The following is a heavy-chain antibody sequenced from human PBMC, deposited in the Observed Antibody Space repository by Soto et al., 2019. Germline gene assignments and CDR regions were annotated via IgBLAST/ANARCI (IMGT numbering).Heavy chain of an antibody. V-gene: IGHV1-18*01. D-gene: IGHD2-8*01. CDR2: ISGYNGDT. Sequence: QGHLVQSGAEGKKPGASVKVSCKTSAYTFTRYGISWVRQAPGQGLVWMGWISGYNGDTNYAQNLQDRGTITIDTSTTTAYMELRSLTSDDTAVYYCAKNGQPPYYYYGLDVWGQGTTVTVSS. CDR3: AKNGQPPYYYYGLDV. J-gene: IGHJ6*02. CDR1: AYTFTRYG.